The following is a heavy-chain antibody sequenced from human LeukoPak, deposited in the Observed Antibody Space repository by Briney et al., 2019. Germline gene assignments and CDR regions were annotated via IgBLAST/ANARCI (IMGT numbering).Heavy chain of an antibody. CDR2: ISGSGGST. D-gene: IGHD3-22*01. Sequence: PGGSLRLSCAASGFTFSSYAMSWVRQAPGKGLEWVSAISGSGGSTYYADSVKGRFTISRDNSKNTLYLQMNSLRAEDTAVYYCAKERYRADYYDSSGYYPVTYYFDYWGQGTLVTVSS. CDR3: AKERYRADYYDSSGYYPVTYYFDY. V-gene: IGHV3-23*01. CDR1: GFTFSSYA. J-gene: IGHJ4*02.